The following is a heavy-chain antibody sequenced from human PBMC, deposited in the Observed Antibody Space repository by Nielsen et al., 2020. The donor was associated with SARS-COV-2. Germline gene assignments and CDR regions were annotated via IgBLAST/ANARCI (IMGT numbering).Heavy chain of an antibody. V-gene: IGHV1-46*01. J-gene: IGHJ4*02. Sequence: ASVKVPCKASGYTFTSYYMHWVRQAPGQGLEWMGIINPSGGSTSYAQKFQGRVTMTRDTSTSTVYMELSSLRSEDTAVYYCARDRGDYGDYGHWGQGTLVTVSS. D-gene: IGHD4-17*01. CDR3: ARDRGDYGDYGH. CDR2: INPSGGST. CDR1: GYTFTSYY.